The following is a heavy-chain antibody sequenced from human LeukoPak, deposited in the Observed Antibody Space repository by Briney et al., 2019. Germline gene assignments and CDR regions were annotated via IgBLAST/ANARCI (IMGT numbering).Heavy chain of an antibody. J-gene: IGHJ6*04. CDR1: GFTFSTYW. V-gene: IGHV3-7*03. CDR3: ARLGYCSAGNCFYSMDV. D-gene: IGHD2-15*01. Sequence: PGGSLRVSCAASGFTFSTYWMSWVRQAPGKGLEWVANIKEDGSDKYYVDSVKGRFTISRDNAKNSLYLQMNSLRAEDTAVYYCARLGYCSAGNCFYSMDVWGKGTTVTVSS. CDR2: IKEDGSDK.